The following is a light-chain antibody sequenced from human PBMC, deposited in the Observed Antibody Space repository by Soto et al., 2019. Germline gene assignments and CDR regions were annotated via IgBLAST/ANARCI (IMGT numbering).Light chain of an antibody. J-gene: IGLJ3*02. V-gene: IGLV1-40*01. CDR2: GNS. CDR3: QSYDSSLSAL. Sequence: QSVLTQPPSVSGAPGQRVTISCTGSSSNIGAGYDVHWYQQLPGTAPKLLIYGNSNRPSGVPDRFSGSKSGTSASLAITGLQAEDLADYYCQSYDSSLSALFGGGTKLTVL. CDR1: SSNIGAGYD.